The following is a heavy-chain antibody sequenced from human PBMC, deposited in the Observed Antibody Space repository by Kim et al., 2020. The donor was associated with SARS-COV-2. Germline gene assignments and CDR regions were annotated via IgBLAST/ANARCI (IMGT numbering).Heavy chain of an antibody. CDR3: ARDYYGSGSPAYFYGLDV. J-gene: IGHJ6*02. CDR1: GFTFSNHG. V-gene: IGHV3-33*01. Sequence: GGSLRLSCAASGFTFSNHGMHWVRQAPGKGLEWVALIWYDGSLKFYADSVKGRFTISRDNSKNTLYLQMNTLRVEDEAVYYCARDYYGSGSPAYFYGLDVLGQGTTVAVSS. CDR2: IWYDGSLK. D-gene: IGHD3-10*01.